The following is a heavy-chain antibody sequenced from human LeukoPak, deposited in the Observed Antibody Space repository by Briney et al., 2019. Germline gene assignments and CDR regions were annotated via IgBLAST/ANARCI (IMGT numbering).Heavy chain of an antibody. CDR3: AKDARSQTGLWFGELLESYYFDY. CDR1: GFTFDDYA. CDR2: ISWNSGSI. J-gene: IGHJ4*02. V-gene: IGHV3-9*01. D-gene: IGHD3-10*01. Sequence: GGSLRLSCAASGFTFDDYAMHWVRQAPGKGLEWVSGISWNSGSIGYADSVKGRFTISRDNAKNSLYLQMNSLRAEDTALYYCAKDARSQTGLWFGELLESYYFDYWGQGTLVTVYS.